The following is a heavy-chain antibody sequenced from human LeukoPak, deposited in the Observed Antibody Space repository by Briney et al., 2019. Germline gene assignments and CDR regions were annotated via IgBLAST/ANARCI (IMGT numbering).Heavy chain of an antibody. D-gene: IGHD3-22*01. Sequence: SVKVSCKASGFTFTSSAVQWVRRARGQRLEWIGWIVVGSGNTNYAQKFQERVTITRDMSTSTAYMELSSLRSEDTAVYYCARVWGSSGYSLDYWGQGTLVTVSS. CDR1: GFTFTSSA. J-gene: IGHJ4*02. V-gene: IGHV1-58*01. CDR3: ARVWGSSGYSLDY. CDR2: IVVGSGNT.